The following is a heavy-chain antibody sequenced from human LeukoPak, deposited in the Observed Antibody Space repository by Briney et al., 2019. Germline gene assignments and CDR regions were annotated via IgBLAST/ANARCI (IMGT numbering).Heavy chain of an antibody. CDR2: ISSSSSYI. D-gene: IGHD5-24*01. CDR3: ARRPRRDGYNWVFDY. J-gene: IGHJ4*02. V-gene: IGHV3-21*01. CDR1: GFTFSSYS. Sequence: GGSLRLSCAASGFTFSSYSMNWVRQAPGKGLEWVSSISSSSSYIYYADSVKGRFTISRDNAKNSLYLQMNSLRAEDTAVYYCARRPRRDGYNWVFDYWGQGTLVTVSS.